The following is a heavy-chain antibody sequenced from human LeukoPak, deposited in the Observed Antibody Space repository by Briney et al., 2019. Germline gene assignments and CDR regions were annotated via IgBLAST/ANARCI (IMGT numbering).Heavy chain of an antibody. CDR1: GGSISSYY. D-gene: IGHD3-22*01. V-gene: IGHV4-59*12. CDR3: ARGRFGMIVVWFDP. Sequence: SETLSLTCTVSGGSISSYYWSWIRQPPGKGLEWIGYIYYSGSTNYNPSLKSRVTISVDTSKNQFSLKVSSVTAADTAVYYCARGRFGMIVVWFDPWGQGTLVTVSS. J-gene: IGHJ5*02. CDR2: IYYSGST.